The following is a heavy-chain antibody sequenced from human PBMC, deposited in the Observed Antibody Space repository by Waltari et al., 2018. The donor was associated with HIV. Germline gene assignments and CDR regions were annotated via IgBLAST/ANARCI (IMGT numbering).Heavy chain of an antibody. Sequence: QVQLQESGPGLVKPSETLSLTCTVSGGSISSYYWSWIRQPPGKGLAWIGYIYYSGSTNYNPSLKSRVTISVDTSKNQFSLKLSSVTAADTAVYYCARERGYSYGYPPPVDYYYGMDVWGQGTTVTVSS. J-gene: IGHJ6*02. CDR2: IYYSGST. D-gene: IGHD5-18*01. CDR3: ARERGYSYGYPPPVDYYYGMDV. V-gene: IGHV4-59*12. CDR1: GGSISSYY.